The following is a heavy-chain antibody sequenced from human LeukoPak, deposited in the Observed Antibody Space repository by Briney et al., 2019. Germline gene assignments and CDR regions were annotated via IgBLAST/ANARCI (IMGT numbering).Heavy chain of an antibody. Sequence: EGSLRLSCAASGFTFSDYWIHWIRQAPGRGLVWVSRISSDGSSTNYADSVKGRFTISRDNAKNALYLQLNSLRAEDTAVYYCARAMSGTRFDYWGQGTLVIVSS. D-gene: IGHD6-13*01. J-gene: IGHJ4*02. CDR1: GFTFSDYW. CDR3: ARAMSGTRFDY. V-gene: IGHV3-74*01. CDR2: ISSDGSST.